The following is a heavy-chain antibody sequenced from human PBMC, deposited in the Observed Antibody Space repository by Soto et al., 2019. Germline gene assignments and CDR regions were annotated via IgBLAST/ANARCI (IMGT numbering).Heavy chain of an antibody. V-gene: IGHV3-23*01. J-gene: IGHJ6*02. Sequence: GGSLRLSCAASGFTFSSYAMSWVRQAPGKGLEWVSAISGSGGSTYYGDSGKGRFTISRDNSKNTLYLQMNSLRAEDTAVYYCAGDYEGDCSGDSCYDYYYYGMDVWGQGTTVTVSS. CDR2: ISGSGGST. CDR3: AGDYEGDCSGDSCYDYYYYGMDV. D-gene: IGHD2-15*01. CDR1: GFTFSSYA.